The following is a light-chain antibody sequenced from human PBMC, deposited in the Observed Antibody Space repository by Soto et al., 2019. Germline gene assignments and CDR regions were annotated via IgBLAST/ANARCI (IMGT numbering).Light chain of an antibody. CDR1: QDISSW. CDR2: TTS. Sequence: DIQMTQSPSFVSASVGDRVTVTCRASQDISSWLAWYQQKPGKAPKLLIYTTSTLGSGVPSRFSGRRSGTDFTLTISGLQPEDFATYECQQANRFPITVGQGTRLESK. V-gene: IGKV1-12*01. J-gene: IGKJ5*01. CDR3: QQANRFPIT.